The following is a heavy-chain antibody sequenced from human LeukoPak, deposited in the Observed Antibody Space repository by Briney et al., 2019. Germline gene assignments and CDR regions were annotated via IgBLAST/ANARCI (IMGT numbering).Heavy chain of an antibody. CDR1: GYTFTSYY. Sequence: GASVKVSCKASGYTFTSYYMHWVRQAPGQGLEWMGIINPSGGSTSYAQKFQRRVTMTRDMSTSTVYIELSSLRSEDTAVYYCARAQTGSSAFDIWGQGTMVTVSS. D-gene: IGHD5-18*01. V-gene: IGHV1-46*01. CDR3: ARAQTGSSAFDI. J-gene: IGHJ3*02. CDR2: INPSGGST.